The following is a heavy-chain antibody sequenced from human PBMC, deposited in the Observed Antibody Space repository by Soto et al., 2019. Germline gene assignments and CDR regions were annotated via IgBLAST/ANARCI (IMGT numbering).Heavy chain of an antibody. V-gene: IGHV3-23*01. D-gene: IGHD2-2*01. CDR3: AKSLSTAVNYGLDV. J-gene: IGHJ6*02. CDR1: GFTFSDNA. CDR2: ISDDGDST. Sequence: QTGGSLRLSCGASGFTFSDNAMTWVRQAPGKGLEWVSSISDDGDSTYYADSVKGRFAVSRDNSKNTLFLHMNSLGAEDTAVYYCAKSLSTAVNYGLDVRGQGTSVTVSS.